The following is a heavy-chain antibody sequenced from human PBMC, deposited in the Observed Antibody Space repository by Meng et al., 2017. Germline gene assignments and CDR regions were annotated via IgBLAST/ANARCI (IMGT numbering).Heavy chain of an antibody. J-gene: IGHJ6*02. D-gene: IGHD2-2*01. Sequence: ETLSLTCAASGFTFSSYWMSWVRQAPGKGLEWVANIKQDGSEKYYVDSVKGRFTISRDNAKNSLYLQMNSLRAEDTAVYYCARDYGYCSSTSCLYGMDVWGQGTTVTVSS. V-gene: IGHV3-7*01. CDR2: IKQDGSEK. CDR3: ARDYGYCSSTSCLYGMDV. CDR1: GFTFSSYW.